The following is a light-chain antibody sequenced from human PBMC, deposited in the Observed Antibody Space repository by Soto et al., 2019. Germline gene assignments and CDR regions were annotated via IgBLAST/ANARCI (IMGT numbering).Light chain of an antibody. Sequence: DIPMTQSPSSLSASVGDRVTITCRASQGISTYLAWYQQKPGKVPKLLIYAASTLQSGGPSRFSGSGSGTDFTLTISSLQPEDVATYYCQKYNSAPWTFGQGTKVEIK. V-gene: IGKV1-27*01. CDR1: QGISTY. J-gene: IGKJ1*01. CDR2: AAS. CDR3: QKYNSAPWT.